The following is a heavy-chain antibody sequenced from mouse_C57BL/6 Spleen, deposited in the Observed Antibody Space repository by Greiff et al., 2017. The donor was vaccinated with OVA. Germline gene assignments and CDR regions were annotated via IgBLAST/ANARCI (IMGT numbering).Heavy chain of an antibody. CDR2: IHPNSGST. CDR1: GYTFTSYW. J-gene: IGHJ3*01. D-gene: IGHD2-4*01. CDR3: ARSENYDYDAWFAY. V-gene: IGHV1-64*01. Sequence: QVQLQQPGAELVKPGASVKLSCKASGYTFTSYWMHWVKQRPGQGLEWIGMIHPNSGSTNYNEKFKSKATLTVDKSSSTAYMQRSSLTSEDSAVYYCARSENYDYDAWFAYWGQGTLVTVSA.